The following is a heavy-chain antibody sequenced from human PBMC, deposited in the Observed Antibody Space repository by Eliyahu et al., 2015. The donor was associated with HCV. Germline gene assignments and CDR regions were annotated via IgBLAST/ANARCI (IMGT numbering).Heavy chain of an antibody. Sequence: QVQLVESGGGVVQPGRSLRLSCAASGFTFSSYGMHWVRQAPGKGLEWVAVIWYDGSNKYYADSVKGRFTISRDNSKNTLYLQMNSLRAEDTAVYYCAREGEVVVPAAFDYWGQGTLVTVSS. J-gene: IGHJ4*02. D-gene: IGHD2-2*01. CDR2: IWYDGSNK. CDR1: GFTFSSYG. V-gene: IGHV3-33*01. CDR3: AREGEVVVPAAFDY.